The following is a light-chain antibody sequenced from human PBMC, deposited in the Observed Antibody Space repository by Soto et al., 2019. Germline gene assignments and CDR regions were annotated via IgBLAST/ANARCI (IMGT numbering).Light chain of an antibody. Sequence: EVVMTQSPATLSVSPGERATLSCRASQRVSSNLAWYQQKPGQAPRLLIYGASTRATGLPARFSGSGSGTEFTLTISSLQSEDFAVYYWQQYNNWPYTFGQGTKLDIK. J-gene: IGKJ2*01. CDR3: QQYNNWPYT. CDR2: GAS. CDR1: QRVSSN. V-gene: IGKV3-15*01.